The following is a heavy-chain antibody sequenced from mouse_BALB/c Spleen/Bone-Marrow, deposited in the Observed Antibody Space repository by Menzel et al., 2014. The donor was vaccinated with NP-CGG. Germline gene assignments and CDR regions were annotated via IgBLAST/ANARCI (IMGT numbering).Heavy chain of an antibody. V-gene: IGHV1S127*01. CDR2: IDPSDSET. CDR3: TGGVLFAY. Sequence: QVQLQQPGPQLVRPGASVKISCKASGYSFTTYWMHWVKQRPEQGLEWIGMIDPSDSETILNQKLKDKATLTGDKSSGTAYMQLRSPTSEDSAVYYCTGGVLFAYWGQGTLVTVSA. CDR1: GYSFTTYW. J-gene: IGHJ3*01. D-gene: IGHD2-14*01.